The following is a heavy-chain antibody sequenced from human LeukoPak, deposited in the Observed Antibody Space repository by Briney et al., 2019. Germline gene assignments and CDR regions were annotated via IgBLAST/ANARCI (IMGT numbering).Heavy chain of an antibody. CDR2: IYYSGST. CDR3: AWGGSTHTHFDY. D-gene: IGHD3-16*01. V-gene: IGHV4-61*08. CDR1: GGSISSGGYY. J-gene: IGHJ4*02. Sequence: PSETLSLTCTVSGGSISSGGYYWSWIRQHPGKGLEWIGYIYYSGSTNYNPSLKSRVTISVDTSKNQFSLKLSSVTAADTAVYYCAWGGSTHTHFDYWGQGTLVTVSS.